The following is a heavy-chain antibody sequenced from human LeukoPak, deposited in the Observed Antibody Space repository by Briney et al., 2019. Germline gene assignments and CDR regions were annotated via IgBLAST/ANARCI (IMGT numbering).Heavy chain of an antibody. D-gene: IGHD1-26*01. CDR3: ARVSGIRDYFDY. CDR1: GFTFSSYA. J-gene: IGHJ4*02. V-gene: IGHV3-30-3*01. Sequence: PGRSLRLSCAASGFTFSSYAMHRVRQAPGKGLEWVAVISYDGSNKYYADSVKGRFTISRDNSKNTLYLQMNSLRAEDTAVYYCARVSGIRDYFDYWGQGTLVTVSS. CDR2: ISYDGSNK.